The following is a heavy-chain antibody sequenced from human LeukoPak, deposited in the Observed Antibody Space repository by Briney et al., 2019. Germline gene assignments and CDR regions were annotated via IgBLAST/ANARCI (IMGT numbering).Heavy chain of an antibody. V-gene: IGHV3-11*01. D-gene: IGHD4-17*01. CDR3: ARHYVGRPCDY. CDR1: GFTFSSCY. CDR2: ISSSGITT. J-gene: IGHJ4*02. Sequence: GGSLRLSCAASGFTFSSCYMSWIRQAPGKGLEWVSYISSSGITTYYADSVKGRFTISRDNAKNSLSLQMNSLTAEDTAVDYCARHYVGRPCDYCGQGTLVTVSP.